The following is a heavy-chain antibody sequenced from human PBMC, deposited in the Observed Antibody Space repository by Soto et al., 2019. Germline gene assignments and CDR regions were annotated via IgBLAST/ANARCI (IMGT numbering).Heavy chain of an antibody. V-gene: IGHV3-23*01. CDR1: GFAFSNYA. Sequence: PGGSLRLSCGTSGFAFSNYAMTWVRQAPGKGLEWVSGINGGGDDTYYADSVKGRFTTSRDNSKNTLSLQMNSVRAEDTAIYYCATRVGVSRGLDYWGQGTLVTVSS. CDR3: ATRVGVSRGLDY. CDR2: INGGGDDT. J-gene: IGHJ4*02. D-gene: IGHD1-26*01.